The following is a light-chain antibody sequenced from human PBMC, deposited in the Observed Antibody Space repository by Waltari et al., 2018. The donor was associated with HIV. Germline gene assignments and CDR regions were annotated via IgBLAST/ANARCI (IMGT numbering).Light chain of an antibody. V-gene: IGLV2-14*03. CDR3: SSYTSSSTYV. J-gene: IGLJ1*01. CDR2: DVS. Sequence: QSALTQPASVSGSPGQSITISCTGTSSDVGGYKYVSWSQQNPGKAPKPMIYDVSKRPSRVCKRVSGSKSGNTAPLTISGLQAEDEADYYCSSYTSSSTYVCGTGTKVTVL. CDR1: SSDVGGYKY.